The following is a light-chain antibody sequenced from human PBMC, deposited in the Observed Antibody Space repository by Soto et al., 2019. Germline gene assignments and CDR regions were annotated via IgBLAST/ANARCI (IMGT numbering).Light chain of an antibody. CDR2: SAS. CDR1: QSVSSK. CDR3: HQYNHWLTWT. J-gene: IGKJ1*01. Sequence: EIMMSLSPATLSLYPGQRATLSCRASQSVSSKLAWYQQRPGQAPRLLIYSASTRATGIPARFSGSGSGTEFTLTISSLQSEDFAVYYCHQYNHWLTWTFGQGSMVDVK. V-gene: IGKV3-15*01.